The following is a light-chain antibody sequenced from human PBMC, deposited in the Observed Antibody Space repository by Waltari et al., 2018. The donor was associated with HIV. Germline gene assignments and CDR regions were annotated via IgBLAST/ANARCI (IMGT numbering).Light chain of an antibody. CDR2: TND. CDR1: TSNVGSTT. V-gene: IGLV1-44*01. CDR3: ASWDGGLNVV. J-gene: IGLJ2*01. Sequence: QSVLTQPPSVSGTPGQRVTISCSGSTSNVGSTTVQWYQQLPGTAPKIIIYTNDRRPSGVPYRFSGSKSGTSASLAISGLQSEDEADYYCASWDGGLNVVFGGGTKLTVL.